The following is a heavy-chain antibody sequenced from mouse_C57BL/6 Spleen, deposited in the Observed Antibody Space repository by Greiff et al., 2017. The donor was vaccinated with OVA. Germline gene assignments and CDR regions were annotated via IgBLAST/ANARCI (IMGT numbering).Heavy chain of an antibody. Sequence: QVQLKQSGAELMKPGASVKLSCKATGYTFTGYWIEWVKQRPGHGLEWIGEILPGRGSTNYNEKFTGKATFTADTSSNTAYMQLSSLTTEDSAIYYGARSQGYDVDWFAYWGQGTLVTVSA. D-gene: IGHD2-2*01. CDR1: GYTFTGYW. CDR2: ILPGRGST. J-gene: IGHJ3*01. V-gene: IGHV1-9*01. CDR3: ARSQGYDVDWFAY.